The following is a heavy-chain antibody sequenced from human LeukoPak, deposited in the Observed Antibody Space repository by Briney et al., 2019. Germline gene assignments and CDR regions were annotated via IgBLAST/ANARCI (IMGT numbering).Heavy chain of an antibody. D-gene: IGHD3-22*01. Sequence: SETLSLTCTVSGGSISSYYWSWIRQPPGKGLEWIGYIYNSGSTNYNPSLKSPVTISLDTSKNQFSLRLSSVTAADTAVYYCASSDHYDSSGFGLDAFDIWGQGTMVTVSS. CDR3: ASSDHYDSSGFGLDAFDI. V-gene: IGHV4-59*08. J-gene: IGHJ3*02. CDR2: IYNSGST. CDR1: GGSISSYY.